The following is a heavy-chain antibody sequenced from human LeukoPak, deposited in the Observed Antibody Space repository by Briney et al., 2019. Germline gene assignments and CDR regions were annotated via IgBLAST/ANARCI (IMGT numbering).Heavy chain of an antibody. CDR2: MNPNSGNT. CDR1: GYTFTSYD. CDR3: VAGLASYYYYYGMDV. J-gene: IGHJ6*02. V-gene: IGHV1-8*01. D-gene: IGHD3/OR15-3a*01. Sequence: ASVKVSCKASGYTFTSYDINWVRQATGQGLEWMGWMNPNSGNTGYAQKFQGRVTMTRSTSISTAYMELSSLRSEDTAVYYCVAGLASYYYYYGMDVWGQGTTVTVSS.